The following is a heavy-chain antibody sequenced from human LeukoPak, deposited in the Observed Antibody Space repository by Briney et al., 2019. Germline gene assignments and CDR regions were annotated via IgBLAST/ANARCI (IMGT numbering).Heavy chain of an antibody. CDR2: MYYSGST. V-gene: IGHV4-61*01. Sequence: SETLSLTCTVSVGSVNSGCYYWSWIRQPPGKGLEWIGYMYYSGSTNYKPSLKSRVIISLDTSKNQFSLKLSSVTAADTAVYYCARGLYYDFWSGYYTGIPPDYWGQGTLVTVSS. CDR3: ARGLYYDFWSGYYTGIPPDY. CDR1: VGSVNSGCYY. J-gene: IGHJ4*02. D-gene: IGHD3-3*01.